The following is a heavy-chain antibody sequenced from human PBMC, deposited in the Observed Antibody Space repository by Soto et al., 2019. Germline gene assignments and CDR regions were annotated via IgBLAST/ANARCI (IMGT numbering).Heavy chain of an antibody. CDR3: ARHRSPDYGDYVWGAEYYFDY. CDR1: GGSISSSSYY. Sequence: PSETLSLTCTVSGGSISSSSYYWGWIRQPPGKGLEWIGSIYYSGSTYYNPSLKSRVTISVDTSKNQFSLKLSSVTAADTAVYYCARHRSPDYGDYVWGAEYYFDYWGQGTLVTVSS. CDR2: IYYSGST. J-gene: IGHJ4*02. V-gene: IGHV4-39*01. D-gene: IGHD4-17*01.